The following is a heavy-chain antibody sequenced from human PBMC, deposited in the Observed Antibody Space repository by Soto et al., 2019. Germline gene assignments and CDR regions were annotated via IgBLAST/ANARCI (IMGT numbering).Heavy chain of an antibody. J-gene: IGHJ5*01. CDR1: GDSVSTNSAT. Sequence: QVQLQQSGPGLMKPSQTLSLTCAISGDSVSTNSATWYWIRQSPSRGLEWLGRTYYRSKWYNDYAVSVKGRITINPATSNNQLSLQLNAVTPDDTAVYYCARLIGNSGLDSWGQGTLVTVSS. CDR2: TYYRSKWYN. CDR3: ARLIGNSGLDS. V-gene: IGHV6-1*01. D-gene: IGHD2-8*01.